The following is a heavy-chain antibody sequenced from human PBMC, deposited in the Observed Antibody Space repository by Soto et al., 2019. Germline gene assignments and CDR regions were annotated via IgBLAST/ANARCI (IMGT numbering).Heavy chain of an antibody. CDR1: GFRFSDAW. J-gene: IGHJ4*02. CDR2: IKSKARDGET. D-gene: IGHD1-1*01. CDR3: STDGTNYGSLDY. Sequence: PGGSLRLSCAASGFRFSDAWMTWARQVPGRGLEWVGRIKSKARDGETDYAAAVKGRFTISRDDSKNTLYLQMHSLTAEDTAVYYCSTDGTNYGSLDYWGQGALVTVSS. V-gene: IGHV3-15*01.